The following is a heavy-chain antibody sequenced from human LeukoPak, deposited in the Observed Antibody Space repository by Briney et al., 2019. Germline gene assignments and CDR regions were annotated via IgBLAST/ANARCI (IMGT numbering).Heavy chain of an antibody. CDR3: VRGNIRLDY. V-gene: IGHV3-23*01. Sequence: PGGSLRLSCAASGFTFSSYDMSWVRQAPGKGLEWVSVIGGSGGSTYHADSVKGRFTISRDNSKNTLYLQMNSLRAEDTAIYYCVRGNIRLDYWGQGTLVTVSS. CDR1: GFTFSSYD. J-gene: IGHJ4*02. CDR2: IGGSGGST.